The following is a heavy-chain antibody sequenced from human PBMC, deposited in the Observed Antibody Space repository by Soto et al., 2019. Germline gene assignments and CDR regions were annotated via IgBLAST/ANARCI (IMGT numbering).Heavy chain of an antibody. CDR3: ARDVAVSGYDPAGALDY. J-gene: IGHJ4*02. CDR1: GYSFTSYW. Sequence: GEFLKISCKGSGYSFTSYWSGWVRQMPGKGLEWMGIIYPGDSDTRYSPSFQGQVTISADKSISTAYLQWSSLKASDTAMYYCARDVAVSGYDPAGALDYWGQGTLVTVSS. D-gene: IGHD5-12*01. V-gene: IGHV5-51*01. CDR2: IYPGDSDT.